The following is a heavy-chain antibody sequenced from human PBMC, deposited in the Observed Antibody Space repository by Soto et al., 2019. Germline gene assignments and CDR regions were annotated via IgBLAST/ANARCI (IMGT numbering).Heavy chain of an antibody. J-gene: IGHJ3*01. Sequence: EVQLLESGGGLVQPGESLRLSCAASGFTFSYYWMHWVRQAPGMGLVWVSRIHSDGSSTTYADSVKGRFTITRDNARNTLYLKMNSLRAEDTAVYYCARGDRGAFELWGQGTVLTVSS. CDR2: IHSDGSST. CDR3: ARGDRGAFEL. V-gene: IGHV3-74*01. CDR1: GFTFSYYW. D-gene: IGHD1-26*01.